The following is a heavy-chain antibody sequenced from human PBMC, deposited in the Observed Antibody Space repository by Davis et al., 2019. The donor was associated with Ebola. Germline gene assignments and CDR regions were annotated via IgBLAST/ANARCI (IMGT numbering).Heavy chain of an antibody. CDR3: AQGSSPDN. Sequence: GESLKISCAGSGFTFSSYTMTWVRQSPGKGLEWVAAIRGRGDSTYYAGSVMGRFTVSRDNSKNTVFLQMNSLRAEDTAHYYCAQGSSPDNWGPGTLVTVSS. J-gene: IGHJ4*02. V-gene: IGHV3-23*01. D-gene: IGHD6-6*01. CDR2: IRGRGDST. CDR1: GFTFSSYT.